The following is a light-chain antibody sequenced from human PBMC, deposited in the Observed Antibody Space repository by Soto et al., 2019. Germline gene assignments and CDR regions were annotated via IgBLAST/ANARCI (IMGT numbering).Light chain of an antibody. V-gene: IGKV1-39*01. CDR3: QESYSTLFT. CDR1: QSIISY. Sequence: DLQMTQSPSSLSASVGDRVTISCRTSQSIISYLSWYQFKPGKAPKLLIFAASTLHSGVPSRFSGSGSGTDFTLTISSLQPEDFATYYCQESYSTLFTFGPGTRVDIK. CDR2: AAS. J-gene: IGKJ3*01.